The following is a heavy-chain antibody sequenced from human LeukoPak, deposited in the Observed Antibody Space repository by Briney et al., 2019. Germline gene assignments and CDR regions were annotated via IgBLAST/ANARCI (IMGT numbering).Heavy chain of an antibody. CDR3: TTDSGSYAPDAFDI. D-gene: IGHD1-26*01. Sequence: GGSLRLSCAASGFTFSNAWTSWVRQAPGRGLEWVGRIKSKTDGGTADYAAPVKGRFTISRDDSKNTLYLQMNSLKTEDTAVYYCTTDSGSYAPDAFDIWGQGTMVTVSS. V-gene: IGHV3-15*01. J-gene: IGHJ3*02. CDR1: GFTFSNAW. CDR2: IKSKTDGGTA.